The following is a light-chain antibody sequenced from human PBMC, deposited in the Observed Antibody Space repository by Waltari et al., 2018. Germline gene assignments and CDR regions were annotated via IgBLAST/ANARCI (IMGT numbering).Light chain of an antibody. J-gene: IGLJ3*02. V-gene: IGLV2-11*01. CDR1: SSNVGTYNY. Sequence: QSALTQPRSVSGSPGQSVTISCTGTSSNVGTYNYVSCYQQLPGKAPKLTIADVFKRPSGVPDRFSGSKSGYTASLNISGLQAEDEADYYCCSYAGTYRWVFGGGTKVTVL. CDR3: CSYAGTYRWV. CDR2: DVF.